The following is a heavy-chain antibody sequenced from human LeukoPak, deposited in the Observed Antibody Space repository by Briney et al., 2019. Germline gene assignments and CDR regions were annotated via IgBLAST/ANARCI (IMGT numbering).Heavy chain of an antibody. V-gene: IGHV7-4-1*02. CDR3: AREGAAAGTIHIDY. J-gene: IGHJ4*02. CDR1: GYTFTSYA. D-gene: IGHD6-13*01. CDR2: INTNTGNP. Sequence: ASVKVSCKASGYTFTSYAMNWVRQAPGQGLEWMGWINTNTGNPTYAQGFTGRFVFSLDTSVSTAYLQISSLKAEDTAVCYCAREGAAAGTIHIDYWGQGTLVTVSS.